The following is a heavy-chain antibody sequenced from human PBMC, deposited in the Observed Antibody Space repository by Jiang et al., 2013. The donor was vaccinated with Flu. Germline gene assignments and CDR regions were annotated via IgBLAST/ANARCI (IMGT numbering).Heavy chain of an antibody. Sequence: GAEVKKPGASVKLSCKTSGYSFSHHAMHWVRQAPGQGLEWIAWIYVVDGRTQYSEKFQGRVTISSDTAASTGYLELRSLRSEDTAVYFCVRNIPGGIVDYWGQGTLVTVSS. CDR3: VRNIPGGIVDY. CDR2: IYVVDGRT. J-gene: IGHJ4*02. V-gene: IGHV1-3*01. D-gene: IGHD2-21*01. CDR1: GYSFSHHA.